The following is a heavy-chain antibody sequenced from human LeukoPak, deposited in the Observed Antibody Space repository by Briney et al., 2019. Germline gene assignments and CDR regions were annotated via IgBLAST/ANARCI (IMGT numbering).Heavy chain of an antibody. Sequence: GASVKVSCKASGYTFTSYGISWVRQAPGQGLEWVGWISAYNGNTNYAQKLQGRVTMTTDTSTSTAYMELRSLRSDDTAVYYCARGLYYYGSGTTNDYWGQGTLVTVSS. V-gene: IGHV1-18*01. D-gene: IGHD3-10*01. CDR2: ISAYNGNT. CDR1: GYTFTSYG. CDR3: ARGLYYYGSGTTNDY. J-gene: IGHJ4*02.